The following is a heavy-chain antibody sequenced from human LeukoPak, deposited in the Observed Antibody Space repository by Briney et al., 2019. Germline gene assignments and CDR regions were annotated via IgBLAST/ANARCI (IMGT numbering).Heavy chain of an antibody. CDR3: ARHSIYTSSSGGLDY. CDR2: IWYDGNDK. CDR1: GFTFSSYG. D-gene: IGHD6-6*01. V-gene: IGHV3-30*02. J-gene: IGHJ4*02. Sequence: GGSLRLSCTASGFTFSSYGMHWVRQAPGKGLEWVAFIWYDGNDKYYLDSVKGRFTISRDISKNTLLLQMNSLRPEDTAVYYCARHSIYTSSSGGLDYWGQGTLVTVSS.